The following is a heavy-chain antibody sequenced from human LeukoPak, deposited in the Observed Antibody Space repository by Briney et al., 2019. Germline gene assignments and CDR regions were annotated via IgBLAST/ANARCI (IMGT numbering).Heavy chain of an antibody. Sequence: SETLSLTCTVSGGSISSYYWSWIRQPPGKGLEWIGYIYHSGSTYYNPSLKSRVTISVDRSKNQFSLKLSSVTAADTAVYYCARVLTPNYYDSSGYYYWFDPWGQGTLVTVSS. CDR1: GGSISSYY. CDR3: ARVLTPNYYDSSGYYYWFDP. D-gene: IGHD3-22*01. J-gene: IGHJ5*02. V-gene: IGHV4-59*12. CDR2: IYHSGST.